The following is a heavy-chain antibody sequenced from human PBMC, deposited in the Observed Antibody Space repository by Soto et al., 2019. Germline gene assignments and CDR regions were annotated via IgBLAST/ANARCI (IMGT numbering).Heavy chain of an antibody. J-gene: IGHJ4*02. Sequence: QVQLVQSGAEVKKPGASVRVSCKASGYTFTRYGISWVRQAPGQGLEWMGWISGYNGNTKEAQKFQGRVTMTTDTAANTAHMELRGLRSDDTAVYYCARGSAYTTPWSCDQWGQGTLVTVSS. CDR1: GYTFTRYG. V-gene: IGHV1-18*01. CDR3: ARGSAYTTPWSCDQ. D-gene: IGHD1-26*01. CDR2: ISGYNGNT.